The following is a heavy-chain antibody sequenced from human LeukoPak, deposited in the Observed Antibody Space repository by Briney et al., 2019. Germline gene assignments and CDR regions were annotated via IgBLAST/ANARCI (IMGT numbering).Heavy chain of an antibody. CDR1: GYSFTSYW. D-gene: IGHD4-17*01. Sequence: GESLKISCKGSGYSFTSYWIGWVRQMPGKGLEWMGIIYPGDSDTRYSASFQGQVTISADKSISTAYLQWSSLKASDTAIHHSARHRSDYGDSYYYYYGMDVWGQGTTVTVSS. J-gene: IGHJ6*02. CDR3: ARHRSDYGDSYYYYYGMDV. CDR2: IYPGDSDT. V-gene: IGHV5-51*01.